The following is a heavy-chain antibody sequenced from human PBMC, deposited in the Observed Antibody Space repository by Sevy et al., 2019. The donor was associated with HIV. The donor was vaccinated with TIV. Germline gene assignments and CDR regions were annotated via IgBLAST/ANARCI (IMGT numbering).Heavy chain of an antibody. CDR1: GFTFSNYA. CDR3: ARDGLYGGNFEYFQH. D-gene: IGHD4-17*01. V-gene: IGHV3-23*01. CDR2: ITGSSTTI. J-gene: IGHJ1*01. Sequence: EGSLRLSCAASGFTFSNYALTWVRQAPGKGLDWVSSITGSSTTIYYADSVKGRFTVSRDNSNNTLYLHINSLRAEDTAVYYCARDGLYGGNFEYFQHWGQGTLVTVSS.